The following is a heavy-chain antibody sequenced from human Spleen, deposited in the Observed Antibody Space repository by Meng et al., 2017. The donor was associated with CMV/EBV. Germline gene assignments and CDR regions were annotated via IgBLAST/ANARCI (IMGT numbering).Heavy chain of an antibody. CDR3: ARLFGSSCYRFDP. CDR1: VSSFSSSCFD. CDR2: IYCSRST. V-gene: IGHV4-39*01. J-gene: IGHJ5*02. Sequence: PVSSFSSSCFDWCWSRQLTGMGIGCIGSIYCSRSTSCDPSLTSRVTISVDTSKNQFSLKLSSVTAADTSVYYCARLFGSSCYRFDPWGQGTLVTVSS. D-gene: IGHD3-22*01.